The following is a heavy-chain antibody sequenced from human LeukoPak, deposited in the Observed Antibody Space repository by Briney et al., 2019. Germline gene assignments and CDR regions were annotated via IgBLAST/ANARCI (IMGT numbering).Heavy chain of an antibody. CDR3: ARRYCSGGSCWEDY. J-gene: IGHJ4*02. Sequence: ASVKVSCKASGGTLSSYAISWVRQAPGQGLEWMGWISAYNGNTNYAQKLQGRVTMTTDTSTSTAYMELRSLRSDDTAVYYCARRYCSGGSCWEDYWGQGTLVTVSS. CDR1: GGTLSSYA. CDR2: ISAYNGNT. D-gene: IGHD2-15*01. V-gene: IGHV1-18*01.